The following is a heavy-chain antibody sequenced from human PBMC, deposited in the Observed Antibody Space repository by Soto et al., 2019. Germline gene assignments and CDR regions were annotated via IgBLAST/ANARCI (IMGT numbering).Heavy chain of an antibody. CDR2: IIPIFGAA. CDR1: RGTFSSYS. CDR3: ASVNYQEATDDCYLGMDD. Sequence: SSVNVSFRASRGTFSSYSISCVRQAPLQWLEWMGGIIPIFGAAHYAQKFQGRVTITADESTSTAYMELSSLRSEDTAVYYGASVNYQEATDDCYLGMDDWGHGTTETDSS. V-gene: IGHV1-69*13. D-gene: IGHD1-1*01. J-gene: IGHJ6*02.